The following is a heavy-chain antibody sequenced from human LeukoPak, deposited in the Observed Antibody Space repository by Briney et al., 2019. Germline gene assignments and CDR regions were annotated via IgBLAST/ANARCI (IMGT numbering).Heavy chain of an antibody. CDR1: GFTFSSYD. CDR3: TKDPLGYYFDY. Sequence: PGGSLRLSCAASGFTFSSYDMHWVRQAPGKGLEWVAIISYDGSSKYYADSVKGRFTTSRDNSKNTLYLQMNSLRTEDTAVYYCTKDPLGYYFDYWGQGTLVTVSS. J-gene: IGHJ4*02. CDR2: ISYDGSSK. D-gene: IGHD7-27*01. V-gene: IGHV3-30*18.